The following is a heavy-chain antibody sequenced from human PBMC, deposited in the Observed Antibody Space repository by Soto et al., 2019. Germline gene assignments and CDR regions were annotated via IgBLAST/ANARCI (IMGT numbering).Heavy chain of an antibody. J-gene: IGHJ6*02. D-gene: IGHD1-26*01. V-gene: IGHV3-23*01. CDR2: ISGSGGST. Sequence: PGGSLRLSCAASGFTFSSYAMSWVRQAPGKGLEWVSAISGSGGSTYYADSVKGRFTISRDNAKNSLYLQMSSLRAEDTAMYYCAREVGATFYYYGVDVWGQGTTVTVSS. CDR1: GFTFSSYA. CDR3: AREVGATFYYYGVDV.